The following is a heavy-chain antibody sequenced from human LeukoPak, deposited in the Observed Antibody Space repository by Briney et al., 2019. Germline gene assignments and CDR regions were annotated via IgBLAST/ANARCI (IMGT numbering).Heavy chain of an antibody. CDR1: GFTFSSYG. Sequence: GGSLRLSCAASGFTFSSYGMSWVRQAPGKGLEWVSAISGSGGNTYYADSVKGRFTISRDNSKNTLYLQMNSLRAEDTALYYCAKDYAVGSIDYWGQGTLVTVSS. CDR2: ISGSGGNT. J-gene: IGHJ4*02. D-gene: IGHD3-16*01. CDR3: AKDYAVGSIDY. V-gene: IGHV3-23*01.